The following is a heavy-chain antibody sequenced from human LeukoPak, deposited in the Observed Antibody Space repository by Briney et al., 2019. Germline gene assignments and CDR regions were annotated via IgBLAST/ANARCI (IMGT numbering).Heavy chain of an antibody. J-gene: IGHJ4*02. Sequence: GGSLRLSCAASGFTFSSYSMNWVRQAPGKGLEWVSYISSSSSTIYYAGSVKGRFTISRDNAKNSLYLQMNSLRAEDTAVYYCARVGDTIFGVVINEDDYWGQGTLVTVSS. CDR1: GFTFSSYS. D-gene: IGHD3-3*01. CDR3: ARVGDTIFGVVINEDDY. V-gene: IGHV3-48*01. CDR2: ISSSSSTI.